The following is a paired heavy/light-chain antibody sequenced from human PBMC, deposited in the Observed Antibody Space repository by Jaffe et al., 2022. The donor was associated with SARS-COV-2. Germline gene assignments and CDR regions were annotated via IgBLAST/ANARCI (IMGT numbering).Heavy chain of an antibody. CDR3: ARDFGGDRYFDV. D-gene: IGHD3-3*01. CDR2: IGSSGSST. V-gene: IGHV3-48*02. J-gene: IGHJ2*01. CDR1: GVTFSTYS. Sequence: EVQLVESGGGLVQPGGSLRLSCEASGVTFSTYSVNWVRQAPGKGLEWVAYIGSSGSSTSYADSVRGRFTISRDNARNLMYLQMTSLRDEDTAVYYCARDFGGDRYFDVWGRGSLVIVSS.
Light chain of an antibody. Sequence: EIVLTQSPATLSLSPGERATLSCRASQSVSNYLAWYQQKPGQAPRLLIYDASNRATGVPARFSGSGSGTDFTLTISSLEPEDFAVYYCHQCSNWPMHAFGQGTKLEIK. J-gene: IGKJ2*01. CDR1: QSVSNY. V-gene: IGKV3-11*01. CDR2: DAS. CDR3: HQCSNWPMHA.